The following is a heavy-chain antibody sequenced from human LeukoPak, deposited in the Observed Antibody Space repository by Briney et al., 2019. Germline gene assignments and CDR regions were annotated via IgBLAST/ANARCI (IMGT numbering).Heavy chain of an antibody. CDR1: GYSISSGYY. D-gene: IGHD3-9*01. CDR3: ARAPDIVTGYSQDY. V-gene: IGHV4-38-2*02. CDR2: IYHRGST. J-gene: IGHJ4*02. Sequence: SETLSLTCTVSGYSISSGYYWGWIRQPPGKGLEWIGSIYHRGSTYYNPSLKSRVTISVDTSKNQFSLKLSSVTAADTAVYYCARAPDIVTGYSQDYWGQGTLVTVSS.